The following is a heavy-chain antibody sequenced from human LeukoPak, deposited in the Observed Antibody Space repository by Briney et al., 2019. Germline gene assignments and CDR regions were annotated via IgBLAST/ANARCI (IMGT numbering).Heavy chain of an antibody. CDR2: TSWNGGST. J-gene: IGHJ4*02. CDR1: GFTFDDYG. V-gene: IGHV3-20*04. CDR3: ARGTEVYYDSSSYYSY. D-gene: IGHD3-22*01. Sequence: PGGSLRLSCVASGFTFDDYGMGWVRQVPGKGLEWVSGTSWNGGSTSYADSVKGRFTISRDNAKNCLYLHMNSLRAEATALYYCARGTEVYYDSSSYYSYWGQGTLVTVSS.